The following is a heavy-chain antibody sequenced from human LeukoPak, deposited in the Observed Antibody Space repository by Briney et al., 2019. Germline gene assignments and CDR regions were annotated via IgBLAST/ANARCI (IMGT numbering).Heavy chain of an antibody. CDR2: ISGSGGST. CDR1: GFTFSDYY. D-gene: IGHD5-24*01. Sequence: GGSLRLSCAASGFTFSDYYMSWVRQAPGKGLEWVSAISGSGGSTYYADSVKGRFTISRDNSKNTLYLQMNSLRAEDTAVYYCAKVRIEYYNYWGQGTLVTVSS. V-gene: IGHV3-23*01. CDR3: AKVRIEYYNY. J-gene: IGHJ4*02.